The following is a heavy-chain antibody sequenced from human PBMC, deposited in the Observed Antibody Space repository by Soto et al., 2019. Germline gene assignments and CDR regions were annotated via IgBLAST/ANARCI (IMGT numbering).Heavy chain of an antibody. V-gene: IGHV3-23*01. CDR3: ARANSYYDFWSGYYKDYYYYGMDV. J-gene: IGHJ6*02. Sequence: RVSKTTGKGLEWVSAISGSGGSTYYADSVKGRFTISRDNSKNTLYLQMNSLRAEDTAVYYCARANSYYDFWSGYYKDYYYYGMDVWRQRTTVPVS. D-gene: IGHD3-3*01. CDR2: ISGSGGST.